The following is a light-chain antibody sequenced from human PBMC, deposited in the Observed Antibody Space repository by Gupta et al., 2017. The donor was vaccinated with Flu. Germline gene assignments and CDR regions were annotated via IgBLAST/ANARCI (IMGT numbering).Light chain of an antibody. J-gene: IGLJ2*01. Sequence: CSGPKLGEKFFCWYQQKTGQSPVLVIFKDKKRASGIPERFSGSNSGNTATLTISGTLAMDESDYYCQAWDSSTVIFGGGTKLTVL. CDR1: KLGEKF. V-gene: IGLV3-1*01. CDR2: KDK. CDR3: QAWDSSTVI.